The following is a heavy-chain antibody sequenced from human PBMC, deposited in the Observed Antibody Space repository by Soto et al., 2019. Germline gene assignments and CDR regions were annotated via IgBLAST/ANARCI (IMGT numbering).Heavy chain of an antibody. CDR1: GGSFSGYY. V-gene: IGHV4-34*01. J-gene: IGHJ6*03. CDR2: INNSGST. D-gene: IGHD2-15*01. CDR3: ARGRGLYYYYYYMDV. Sequence: SETLSLTCAVYGGSFSGYYWSWIRQPPGKGLEWIGEINNSGSTNYNPSPKSRVTISVETSKNKFSLKLSSGTAADTAVYYCARGRGLYYYYYYMDVWGKGTTVTVSS.